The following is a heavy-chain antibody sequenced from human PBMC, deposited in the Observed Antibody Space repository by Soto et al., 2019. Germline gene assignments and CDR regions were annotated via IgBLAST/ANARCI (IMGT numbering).Heavy chain of an antibody. D-gene: IGHD3-22*01. J-gene: IGHJ4*02. CDR2: IIPIFGTA. CDR3: ARERDYYDSSGYYYALDY. Sequence: GASVKVSCKASGGTFSSYAISWVRQAPGQGLEWMGGIIPIFGTANYAQKFQGRVTITADKSTSTAYMELSSLRSEDTAVCYCARERDYYDSSGYYYALDYWGQGTLVTVSS. V-gene: IGHV1-69*06. CDR1: GGTFSSYA.